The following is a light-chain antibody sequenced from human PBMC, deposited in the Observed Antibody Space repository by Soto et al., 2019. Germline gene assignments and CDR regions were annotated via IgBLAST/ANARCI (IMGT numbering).Light chain of an antibody. CDR2: AAS. CDR3: QQSYNTPYT. V-gene: IGKV1-39*01. CDR1: QSISSY. J-gene: IGKJ2*01. Sequence: DIQMTQSPPSLSASVGDRVTITCRASQSISSYLNWYHQEPGKAPNLLIYAASSLQSGVPSRFNGSGSGTDFTLTISSLQPEDFATYYCQQSYNTPYTFGQGTKLQIK.